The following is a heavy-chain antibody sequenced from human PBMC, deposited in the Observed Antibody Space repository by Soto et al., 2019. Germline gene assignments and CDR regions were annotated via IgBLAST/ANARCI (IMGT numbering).Heavy chain of an antibody. D-gene: IGHD6-13*01. V-gene: IGHV3-30-3*01. Sequence: QVQLVESGGGVVQPGRSLRLSCAASGFTFSSYAMHWVRQAPGKGLEWVAVISYDGSNKYYADSVKGRFTISSDNSKNTLYLQMNSLRAEDTAVYYCARPWYSSSWGDFDYWGQGTLVTVSS. CDR1: GFTFSSYA. J-gene: IGHJ4*02. CDR3: ARPWYSSSWGDFDY. CDR2: ISYDGSNK.